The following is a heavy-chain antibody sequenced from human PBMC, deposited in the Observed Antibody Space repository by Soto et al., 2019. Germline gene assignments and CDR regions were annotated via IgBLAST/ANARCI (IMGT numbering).Heavy chain of an antibody. Sequence: QVQLVQSGAEVKKPGSSVKVSCKASGGTFSSYAISWVRQAPGQGLEWMGGIIPISDTTNYAQKFQGRVTTTADESKSTAYMELSSLKSEDTAVYYCARSQVSSTSLEIYYYYYYGMDVWGQGTTVTVSS. J-gene: IGHJ6*02. D-gene: IGHD2-2*01. CDR3: ARSQVSSTSLEIYYYYYYGMDV. V-gene: IGHV1-69*01. CDR1: GGTFSSYA. CDR2: IIPISDTT.